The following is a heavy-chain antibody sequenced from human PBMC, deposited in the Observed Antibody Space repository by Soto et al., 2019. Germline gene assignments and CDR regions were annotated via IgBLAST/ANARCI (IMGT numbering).Heavy chain of an antibody. V-gene: IGHV1-3*05. Sequence: QVQLVQSGAEEKKPGALVKVSCKASGYTFTSYAMHWVRQAPGQRLEWMGWINAGNGNTKYSQKFQGRVTITRDTSASTAYMELSSLRSEDTAVYYCARSIVVVTALDYWGRGTLVTVSS. CDR2: INAGNGNT. D-gene: IGHD2-21*02. CDR1: GYTFTSYA. J-gene: IGHJ4*02. CDR3: ARSIVVVTALDY.